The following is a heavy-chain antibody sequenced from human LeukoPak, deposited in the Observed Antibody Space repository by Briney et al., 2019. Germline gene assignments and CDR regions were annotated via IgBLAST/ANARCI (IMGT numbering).Heavy chain of an antibody. J-gene: IGHJ1*01. D-gene: IGHD3-22*01. CDR1: GFTFSKVW. CDR3: TTDLSELDDSGYYAKYFHH. Sequence: NPGGSLRLSCAASGFTFSKVWMSWVRQAPGKGLEWVGRIKSKTDGGTIDYAAPVKGRFTISRDDSKDTLSLQMNSLKTEDTAVYYCTTDLSELDDSGYYAKYFHHWGQGTLVSVSS. CDR2: IKSKTDGGTI. V-gene: IGHV3-15*01.